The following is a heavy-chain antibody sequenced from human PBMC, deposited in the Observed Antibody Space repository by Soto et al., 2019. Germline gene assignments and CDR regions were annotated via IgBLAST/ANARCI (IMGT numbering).Heavy chain of an antibody. Sequence: PGESLKISCVGSGYSFSSYWVAWVRQMPGKGLELMGLIYPGDSDTRYSPSFQGQVTISADKSINTAYLQWSSPKASDTAIYYCAKTRDSSSQFYFDYWGQGTLVTGSS. CDR2: IYPGDSDT. CDR1: GYSFSSYW. V-gene: IGHV5-51*01. J-gene: IGHJ4*02. D-gene: IGHD3-22*01. CDR3: AKTRDSSSQFYFDY.